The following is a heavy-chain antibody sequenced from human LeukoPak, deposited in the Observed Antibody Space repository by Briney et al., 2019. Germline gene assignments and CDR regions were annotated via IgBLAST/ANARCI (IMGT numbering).Heavy chain of an antibody. V-gene: IGHV4-30-4*01. D-gene: IGHD3-10*01. J-gene: IGHJ4*02. CDR3: ASTLWFGELQLPLDS. CDR1: GGSIASGDYY. CDR2: IYYSGTT. Sequence: PSETLSLTCTVSGGSIASGDYYWSWIRRPPGKGLDWIGYIYYSGTTYYNPSLESRLTMSVDTSKNQFSLKLNSVTAADTAVYYCASTLWFGELQLPLDSWGPGTLVTVSS.